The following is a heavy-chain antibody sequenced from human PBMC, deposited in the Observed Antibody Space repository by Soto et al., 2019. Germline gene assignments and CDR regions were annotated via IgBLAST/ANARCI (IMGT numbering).Heavy chain of an antibody. CDR1: GASISSYY. CDR3: ARVPFVGYFDWLDP. Sequence: SETLSLTCSVSGASISSYYWTWIRQPPGGGLEWIGYMHHTQGTNDNPSLRGRVHMSIDTSMNQFSLRLTSVTAADTAVYYCARVPFVGYFDWLDPWGHGTLVTVS. V-gene: IGHV4-59*01. D-gene: IGHD3-9*01. CDR2: MHHTQGT. J-gene: IGHJ5*02.